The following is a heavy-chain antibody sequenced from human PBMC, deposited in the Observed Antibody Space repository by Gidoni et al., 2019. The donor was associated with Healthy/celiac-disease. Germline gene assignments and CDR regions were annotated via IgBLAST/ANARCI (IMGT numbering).Heavy chain of an antibody. J-gene: IGHJ4*02. CDR3: AKILDYGGTLFDY. D-gene: IGHD4-17*01. Sequence: QVQLVESGGGVVQPGRSLRLSCAASGFPFSSYGMHWVRQAPGKGLEWVAVISYDGSNKYYADSVKGRFTISRDNSKNTLYLQMNSLRAEDTAVYYCAKILDYGGTLFDYWGQGTLVTVSS. V-gene: IGHV3-30*18. CDR1: GFPFSSYG. CDR2: ISYDGSNK.